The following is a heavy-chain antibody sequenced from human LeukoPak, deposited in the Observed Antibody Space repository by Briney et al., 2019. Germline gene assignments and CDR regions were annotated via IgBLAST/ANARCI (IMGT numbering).Heavy chain of an antibody. CDR1: GGTFTSYD. Sequence: GASVKVSCKASGGTFTSYDINWVRQATGQGLEWMGWMNPNSGNTGYAQKFQGRVTITRNTSISTAYMELSSLRSEDTAVYYCARRVHRRLVNWFDPWGQGTLVTVSS. CDR3: ARRVHRRLVNWFDP. J-gene: IGHJ5*02. V-gene: IGHV1-8*03. D-gene: IGHD3-9*01. CDR2: MNPNSGNT.